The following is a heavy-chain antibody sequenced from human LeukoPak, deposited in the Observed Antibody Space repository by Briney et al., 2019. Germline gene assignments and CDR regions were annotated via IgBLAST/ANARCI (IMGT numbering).Heavy chain of an antibody. D-gene: IGHD3-22*01. CDR2: INAGNGNT. CDR1: GYTFTSYA. Sequence: ASVKVSCKASGYTFTSYAMHWVRQAPGQRLEWMGWINAGNGNTKYSQKFQGRVTITRDTSASTAYMELSSLRSEDTAVYYCAREVSRGREGITMIEWSFFDYWGQGTLVTVSS. J-gene: IGHJ4*02. V-gene: IGHV1-3*01. CDR3: AREVSRGREGITMIEWSFFDY.